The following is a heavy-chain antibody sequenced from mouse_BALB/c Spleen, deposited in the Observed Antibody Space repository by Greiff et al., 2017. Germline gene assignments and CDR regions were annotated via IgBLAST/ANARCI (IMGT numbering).Heavy chain of an antibody. V-gene: IGHV3-2*02. J-gene: IGHJ1*01. Sequence: EVKLVESGPGLVKPSQSLSLTCTVTGYSITSDYAWNWIRQFPGNKLEWMGYISYSGSTSYNPSLKSRISITRDTSKNQFFLQLNSVTTEDTATYYCARCHYGTFYWYFDVWGAGTTVTVSS. CDR1: GYSITSDYA. CDR2: ISYSGST. CDR3: ARCHYGTFYWYFDV. D-gene: IGHD2-1*01.